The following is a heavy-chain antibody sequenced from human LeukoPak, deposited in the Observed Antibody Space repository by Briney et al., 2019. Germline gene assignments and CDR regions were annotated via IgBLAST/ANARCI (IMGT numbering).Heavy chain of an antibody. J-gene: IGHJ4*02. CDR3: AREGYYDSSGYFDY. Sequence: GGSLRLSCAASGFTFDDYGMSWVRQAPGKGLEWVSGINWNGGSTGYADSVKGRFTISRDNAKNSLCLQMNSLRAEDTALYYCAREGYYDSSGYFDYWGQGTLVTVSS. V-gene: IGHV3-20*04. CDR1: GFTFDDYG. D-gene: IGHD3-22*01. CDR2: INWNGGST.